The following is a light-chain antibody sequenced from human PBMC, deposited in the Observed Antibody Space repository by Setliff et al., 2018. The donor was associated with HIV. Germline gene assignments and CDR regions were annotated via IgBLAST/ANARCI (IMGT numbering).Light chain of an antibody. J-gene: IGLJ1*01. CDR2: STT. V-gene: IGLV7-43*01. CDR3: LLYYGGFYV. Sequence: QAVVTQEPSLTVSPGGTVTLTCASSTGAVSSGHYANRFQQKPGQAPRALIYSTTYKHSWTPARFSGSLLGGRAALTLSVVRPEDEAEYYCLLYYGGFYVFGSGTKVTVL. CDR1: TGAVSSGHY.